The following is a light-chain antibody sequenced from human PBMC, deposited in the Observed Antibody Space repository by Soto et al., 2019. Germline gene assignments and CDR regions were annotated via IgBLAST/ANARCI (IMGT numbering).Light chain of an antibody. V-gene: IGKV1-5*03. J-gene: IGKJ1*01. CDR2: KAS. CDR3: QHYNSYSEV. CDR1: QSISGW. Sequence: DAQVTRWPSKDRACVGERESIAFGASQSISGWLAWYQQKPGIAPKLLIYKASTLKSGVPSRFSGSGSGTAFTLTIRSLQPDDFATYYCQHYNSYSEVFGQGTKVDIK.